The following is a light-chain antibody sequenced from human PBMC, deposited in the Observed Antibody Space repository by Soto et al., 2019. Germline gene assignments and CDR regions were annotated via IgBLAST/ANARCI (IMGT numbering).Light chain of an antibody. Sequence: EIVLTQSPGTLSLSPGEKATLSCRTSQSVSSKFLAWYQQKPGQAPRLLIYGASSRATGIPDRFSGSGSGTDFTLTISRLEPEDFAVYYCQQYGSSPPYTFGQGTKLEI. V-gene: IGKV3-20*01. CDR3: QQYGSSPPYT. J-gene: IGKJ2*01. CDR1: QSVSSKF. CDR2: GAS.